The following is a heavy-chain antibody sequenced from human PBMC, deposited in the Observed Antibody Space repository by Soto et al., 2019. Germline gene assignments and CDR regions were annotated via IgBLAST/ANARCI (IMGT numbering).Heavy chain of an antibody. CDR3: ARGRGYYYGSGTYYYHDDY. V-gene: IGHV1-2*02. J-gene: IGHJ4*02. Sequence: ASVKVSCKASGYTFTGYYMHWVRQAPGQGLEWMGWINPNSGGTNYAQKFQGRVTMTRDTSISTAYMELSRLRSDDTAVYYCARGRGYYYGSGTYYYHDDYWGQGTLVTVSS. CDR2: INPNSGGT. CDR1: GYTFTGYY. D-gene: IGHD3-10*01.